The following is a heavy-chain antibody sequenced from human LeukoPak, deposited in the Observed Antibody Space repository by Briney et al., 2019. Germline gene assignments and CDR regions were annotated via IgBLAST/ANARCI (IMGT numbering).Heavy chain of an antibody. Sequence: GGSLRLSCAASGFTFSSYGMHWVRQAPGKGLEWVAVISYDGSNKYYADSVKGRFTISRDNSKNTLYLQMNSLRAEDTAVYYCAKEGIAAAGGYWGQGTLVTVSS. CDR1: GFTFSSYG. V-gene: IGHV3-30*18. CDR3: AKEGIAAAGGY. CDR2: ISYDGSNK. J-gene: IGHJ4*02. D-gene: IGHD6-13*01.